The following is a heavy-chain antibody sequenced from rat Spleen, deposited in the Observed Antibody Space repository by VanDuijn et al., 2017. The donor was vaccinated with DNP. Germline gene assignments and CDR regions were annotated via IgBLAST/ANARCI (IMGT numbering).Heavy chain of an antibody. CDR2: ISYSGRT. J-gene: IGHJ2*01. Sequence: EVQLPESGPGLVKPSQSLSLTCSVTGYSITSNYWGWIRRFPGNKMAWIGHISYSGRTTYNPSLKSRISISRDTSKNQFFLQLNSVSTDDTATYYCARWRIGPHYFDYWGQGVMVTVSS. CDR1: GYSITSNY. V-gene: IGHV3-1*01. CDR3: ARWRIGPHYFDY. D-gene: IGHD1-11*01.